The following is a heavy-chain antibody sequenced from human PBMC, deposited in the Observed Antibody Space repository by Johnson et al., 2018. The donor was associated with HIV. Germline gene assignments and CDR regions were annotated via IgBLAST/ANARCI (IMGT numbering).Heavy chain of an antibody. D-gene: IGHD1-1*01. J-gene: IGHJ3*02. Sequence: VQLVESGGGLVKPGGSLRLSCTISGFSFSDYYMSWFRQAPGKGLEWLSYISVTGSVIYYADSGKGRFTISRDNTKNSVYLQMNSPTAEDTAVYYCARESLTTSDAFDMWGQGTMVTVSS. CDR3: ARESLTTSDAFDM. CDR2: ISVTGSVI. V-gene: IGHV3-11*04. CDR1: GFSFSDYY.